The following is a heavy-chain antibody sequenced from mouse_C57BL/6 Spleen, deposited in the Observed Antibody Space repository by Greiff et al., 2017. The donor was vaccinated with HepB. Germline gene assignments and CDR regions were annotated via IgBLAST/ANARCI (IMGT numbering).Heavy chain of an antibody. V-gene: IGHV1-76*01. Sequence: QVQLQQSGAELVRPGASVKLSCKASGYTFTDYYINWVKQRPGQGLEWIARIYPGSGNTYYNEKFKGKATLTAEKSSSTAYMQLSSLTSEDSAFYFCARGDDGYYVGFDYWGQGTTLTVSS. J-gene: IGHJ2*01. D-gene: IGHD2-3*01. CDR1: GYTFTDYY. CDR2: IYPGSGNT. CDR3: ARGDDGYYVGFDY.